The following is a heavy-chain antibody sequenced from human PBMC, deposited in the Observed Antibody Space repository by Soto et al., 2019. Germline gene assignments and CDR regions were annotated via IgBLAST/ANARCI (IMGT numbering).Heavy chain of an antibody. CDR1: GYTFSTYG. CDR2: LNGGTGQT. V-gene: IGHV1-3*01. J-gene: IGHJ6*02. CDR3: ARGKGMEENYFYYGLDI. Sequence: ASVKVSCKAPGYTFSTYGMHWVRQAPGQSLEWMGWLNGGTGQTRYSQRFQDRVIITRDTSASTGYMELSSLRSEDTAVYYCARGKGMEENYFYYGLDIWGQGTTVTVSS. D-gene: IGHD1-1*01.